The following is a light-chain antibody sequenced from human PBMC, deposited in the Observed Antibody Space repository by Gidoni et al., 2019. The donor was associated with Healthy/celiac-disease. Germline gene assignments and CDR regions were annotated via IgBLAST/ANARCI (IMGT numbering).Light chain of an antibody. J-gene: IGLJ2*01. Sequence: QSVLTQPPSASVTPGQRVTISCSGSSSNIGSNTVTWYQQLPGTAPKLLSYSNNQRPSGVPDRVSGSKSGTAASLAISGLQSEDEADYYCAAWDDSLNGVVFGGGTKLTVL. CDR3: AAWDDSLNGVV. CDR2: SNN. CDR1: SSNIGSNT. V-gene: IGLV1-44*01.